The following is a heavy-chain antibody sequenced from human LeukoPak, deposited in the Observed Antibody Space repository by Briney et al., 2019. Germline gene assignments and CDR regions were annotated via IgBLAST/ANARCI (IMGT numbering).Heavy chain of an antibody. CDR2: INHSGST. CDR1: GGSFSGYY. V-gene: IGHV4-34*01. Sequence: PSETLSLTCAVYGGSFSGYYWSWIRQPPGKGLEWIGEINHSGSTNYNTSLKSRVTISVDTSKNQFSLKLSSVTAADTAVYYCASSPYFYGGNSFDYWGQGTLVTVSS. CDR3: ASSPYFYGGNSFDY. J-gene: IGHJ4*02. D-gene: IGHD4-23*01.